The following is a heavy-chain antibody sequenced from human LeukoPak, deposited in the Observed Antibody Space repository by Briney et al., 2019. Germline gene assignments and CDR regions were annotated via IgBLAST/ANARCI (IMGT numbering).Heavy chain of an antibody. CDR2: IYYSGST. CDR3: ASGWELGAVLF. J-gene: IGHJ4*02. V-gene: IGHV4-39*01. CDR1: GGSVSSPSYF. D-gene: IGHD7-27*01. Sequence: SETLSLTCLVSGGSVSSPSYFWGWIRQPPGKGPEWIGSIYYSGSTWYNSSLKSRITISADASKNQFSLKLSSVTAADTAVYYCASGWELGAVLFWGQGTLVAVSS.